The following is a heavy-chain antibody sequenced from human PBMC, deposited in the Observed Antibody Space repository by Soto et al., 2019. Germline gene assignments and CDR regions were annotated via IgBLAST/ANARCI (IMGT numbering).Heavy chain of an antibody. D-gene: IGHD3-22*01. J-gene: IGHJ4*02. V-gene: IGHV4-61*01. CDR2: IYYSGST. CDR1: GGSISSGCYY. CDR3: ARDRMDYYDSSGGFEY. Sequence: PSETLSLTCTVSGGSISSGCYYWSWILQHPGKGLEWIGYIYYSGSTNYNPSLKSRVTISVDTSKNQFSLKLSSVTSADTAVYYCARDRMDYYDSSGGFEYWGKGTTVTVSS.